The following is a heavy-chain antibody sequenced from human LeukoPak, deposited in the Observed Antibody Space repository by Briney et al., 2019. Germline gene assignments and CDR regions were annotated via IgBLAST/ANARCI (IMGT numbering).Heavy chain of an antibody. Sequence: PGGSLRLSCAASGFTFSSFAMNWVRQAPGKGLNWVSTISGSGGGKYYADSVKGRFTISRDNSKNTLYLQMSSLRAEDTAVYYCAKKNLYYHTRSGNFDYWGQGTLVTVSS. CDR1: GFTFSSFA. CDR3: AKKNLYYHTRSGNFDY. D-gene: IGHD3-3*02. V-gene: IGHV3-23*01. J-gene: IGHJ4*02. CDR2: ISGSGGGK.